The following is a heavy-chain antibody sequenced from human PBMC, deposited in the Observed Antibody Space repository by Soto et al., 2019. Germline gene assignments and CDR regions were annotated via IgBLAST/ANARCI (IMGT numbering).Heavy chain of an antibody. D-gene: IGHD6-19*01. CDR1: GFTFSSYA. V-gene: IGHV3-23*01. J-gene: IGHJ4*02. Sequence: GGSLRLSCAASGFTFSSYAMSWVRQAPGKGLEWVSAISGSGGSTYYADSVKGRFTISRDNSKNTLYLQMNSLRAEDTAVYYCALYSSGWLLHEPFDYWGQGTLVTVSS. CDR2: ISGSGGST. CDR3: ALYSSGWLLHEPFDY.